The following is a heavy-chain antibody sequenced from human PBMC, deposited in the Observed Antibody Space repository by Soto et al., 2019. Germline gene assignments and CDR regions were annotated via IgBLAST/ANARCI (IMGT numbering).Heavy chain of an antibody. V-gene: IGHV3-23*01. D-gene: IGHD2-2*02. Sequence: GGSMRLSCAASGFTFSSYGMNWVRQAPGKGLEWVSAISGSGGSTYYADSVKGRFTISRDNSKNTLYLQMNSLRAEDTAVYYCAKGPNPIVVVPAAISGAWFDPWGQGTLVTVSS. J-gene: IGHJ5*02. CDR2: ISGSGGST. CDR3: AKGPNPIVVVPAAISGAWFDP. CDR1: GFTFSSYG.